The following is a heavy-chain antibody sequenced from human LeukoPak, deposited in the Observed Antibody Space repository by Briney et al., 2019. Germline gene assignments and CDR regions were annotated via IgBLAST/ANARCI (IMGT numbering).Heavy chain of an antibody. CDR1: GFIFSSHA. CDR2: ISGSGGST. CDR3: AKGYYYGSGSYSTFDY. J-gene: IGHJ4*02. Sequence: GGSLRLSCAASGFIFSSHALSWLRQAPGKGLGWVSTISGSGGSTYYADSVKGRFTISRDNSKNTLYVQMSSLRADDTAVYYCAKGYYYGSGSYSTFDYWGQGTLVTVSS. V-gene: IGHV3-23*01. D-gene: IGHD3-10*01.